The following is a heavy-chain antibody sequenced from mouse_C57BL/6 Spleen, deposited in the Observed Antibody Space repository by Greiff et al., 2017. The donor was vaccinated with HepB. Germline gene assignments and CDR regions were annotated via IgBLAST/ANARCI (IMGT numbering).Heavy chain of an antibody. CDR1: GYTFTSYW. V-gene: IGHV1-69*01. CDR3: ARSTIVTTRVFDY. J-gene: IGHJ2*01. Sequence: QVQLQQPGAELVMPGASVKLSCKASGYTFTSYWMHWVKQRPGQGLEWIGEIDPSDSYTNYNQKFKGKSTLTVDKSSSTAYMQLSSLTSEDAAVYYCARSTIVTTRVFDYWGQGTTLTVSS. CDR2: IDPSDSYT. D-gene: IGHD2-5*01.